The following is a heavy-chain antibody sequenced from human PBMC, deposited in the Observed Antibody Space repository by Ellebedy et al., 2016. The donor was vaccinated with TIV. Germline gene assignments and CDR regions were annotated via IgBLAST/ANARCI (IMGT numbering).Heavy chain of an antibody. D-gene: IGHD7-27*01. Sequence: PGGSLRLSCAASGFTFTNHAVSWVRQAPGKGPEWVSVISGSGDTTYYADSAKGQFTISRDNSKNTLFLQMNSLRAEDTALYYCARDFTGAGRFFDLWGRGTLVTVSS. V-gene: IGHV3-23*01. CDR3: ARDFTGAGRFFDL. J-gene: IGHJ2*01. CDR1: GFTFTNHA. CDR2: ISGSGDTT.